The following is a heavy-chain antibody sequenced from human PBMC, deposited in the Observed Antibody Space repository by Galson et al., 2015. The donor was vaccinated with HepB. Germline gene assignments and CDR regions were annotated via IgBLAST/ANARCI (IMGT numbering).Heavy chain of an antibody. D-gene: IGHD3-22*01. CDR3: ANSITMMVLVILDY. J-gene: IGHJ4*02. CDR1: GFTFSGFG. CDR2: IWADGSQQ. Sequence: SLRLSCAASGFTFSGFGMHWVRQAPGKGLQWVALIWADGSQQHYADSVKGRFTISRDNSENTLLLQMTSLRAGDTAVYYCANSITMMVLVILDYWGQGTLITVSS. V-gene: IGHV3-33*06.